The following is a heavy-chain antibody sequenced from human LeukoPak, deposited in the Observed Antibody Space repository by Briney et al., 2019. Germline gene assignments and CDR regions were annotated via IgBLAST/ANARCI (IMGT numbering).Heavy chain of an antibody. CDR2: ISGSGGST. CDR1: GITLSRYA. Sequence: GSLRLSCAASGITLSRYAMSWVRQAPGKGLEWVSAISGSGGSTYYADSVKGRFTISRDNSKNTLYLQMNSLRAEDTAVYYCAKEELRYFDWLSPFDYWGQGTLVTVSS. J-gene: IGHJ4*02. V-gene: IGHV3-23*01. CDR3: AKEELRYFDWLSPFDY. D-gene: IGHD3-9*01.